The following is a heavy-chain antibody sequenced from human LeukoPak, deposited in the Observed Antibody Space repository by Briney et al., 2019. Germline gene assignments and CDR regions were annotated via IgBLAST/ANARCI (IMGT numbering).Heavy chain of an antibody. Sequence: GGSLRLSCAASGFTFSSYWMHWVRQAPGKGLVWVSQINTAGSGTMYADFVKGRFTISRDNAKDTLYLQMNSLRAEDTAVYYCASSGYYNDAFDIWGQGTMVTVSS. CDR3: ASSGYYNDAFDI. D-gene: IGHD3-22*01. V-gene: IGHV3-74*03. CDR1: GFTFSSYW. CDR2: INTAGSGT. J-gene: IGHJ3*02.